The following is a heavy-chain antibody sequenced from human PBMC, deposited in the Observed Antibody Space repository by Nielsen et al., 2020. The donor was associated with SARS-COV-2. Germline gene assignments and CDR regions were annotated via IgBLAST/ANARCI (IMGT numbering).Heavy chain of an antibody. CDR3: ARAMSGSGLFDY. CDR1: GYTFTNNY. J-gene: IGHJ4*02. V-gene: IGHV1-46*01. Sequence: ASVKVSCKASGYTFTNNYMHWVRQAPGQGLEWMGLINPTNGGTTYAQKFQGRVTMTRDTSTSTVYMELSSLRSEDTAVYYCARAMSGSGLFDYWGQGTLVTVSS. D-gene: IGHD3-3*01. CDR2: INPTNGGT.